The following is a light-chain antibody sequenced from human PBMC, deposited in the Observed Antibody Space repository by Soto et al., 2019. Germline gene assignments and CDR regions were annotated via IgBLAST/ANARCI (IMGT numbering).Light chain of an antibody. V-gene: IGLV2-14*03. CDR3: SSYTTSSTRV. CDR2: EVS. CDR1: NSAVCAFNY. J-gene: IGLJ1*01. Sequence: QSALTQPASVSGSPGQSIAITCTGTNSAVCAFNYVSWYQQHPDKAPKLMIYEVSNRPSGFFNRFSGSKSVDTATLTISGLQTEDEADYYCSSYTTSSTRVFGTGTKVTVL.